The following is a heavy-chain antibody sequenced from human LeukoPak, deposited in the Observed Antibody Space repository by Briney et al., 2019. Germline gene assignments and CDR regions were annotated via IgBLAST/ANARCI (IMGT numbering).Heavy chain of an antibody. CDR3: AKDFITIFGVAYYFDY. Sequence: GGSLRLSCAASGFTFSSYGMYWVRQAPGKGLEWVAFIGYDGSNIYYADSVKGRFTISRDNSKNTLYLQMNSLRAEDTAVYYCAKDFITIFGVAYYFDYWGQGTLVTVSS. CDR1: GFTFSSYG. D-gene: IGHD3-3*01. V-gene: IGHV3-30*02. CDR2: IGYDGSNI. J-gene: IGHJ4*02.